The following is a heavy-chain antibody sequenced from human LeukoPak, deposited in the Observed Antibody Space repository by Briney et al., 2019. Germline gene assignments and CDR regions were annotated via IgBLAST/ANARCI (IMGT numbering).Heavy chain of an antibody. CDR2: TSAYNGDT. D-gene: IGHD5-18*01. CDR1: GYTFATFG. V-gene: IGHV1-18*01. J-gene: IGHJ3*02. Sequence: ASVKVSCKASGYTFATFGISWVRQAPGQGLEWMGWTSAYNGDTIYAHQLQGRVTMTTDTSTSTAYMELRSLRAEDTAVYYCARARSSYGYGDAFDIWGQGTMVTVSS. CDR3: ARARSSYGYGDAFDI.